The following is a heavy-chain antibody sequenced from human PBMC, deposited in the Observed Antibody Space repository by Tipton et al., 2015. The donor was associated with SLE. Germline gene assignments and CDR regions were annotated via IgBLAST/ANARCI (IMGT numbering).Heavy chain of an antibody. V-gene: IGHV4-34*01. CDR2: INHSGST. D-gene: IGHD6-13*01. Sequence: TLSPTCAVYGGSFSGYYWSWIRQPPGKGLEWIGEINHSGSTNYNPSLKSRVTISVDTSKNQFSLKLSSVTAADTAVYYCARVVAAAGTAFDIWGQGTMVTVSS. CDR3: ARVVAAAGTAFDI. J-gene: IGHJ3*02. CDR1: GGSFSGYY.